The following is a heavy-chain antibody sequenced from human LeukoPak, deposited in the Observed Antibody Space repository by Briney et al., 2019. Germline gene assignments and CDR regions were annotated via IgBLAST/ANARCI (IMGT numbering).Heavy chain of an antibody. CDR1: GYSISSGYY. CDR3: ARVATVVTGASDY. D-gene: IGHD4-23*01. CDR2: IYHSGST. J-gene: IGHJ4*02. Sequence: PSETLSLTCTVSGYSISSGYYWGWIRQPPGKGVEWIGSIYHSGSTYYNPSLKSRVTISVVTSKNQFSLKLSSVTAADTAVYYCARVATVVTGASDYWGQGTLVTVSS. V-gene: IGHV4-38-2*02.